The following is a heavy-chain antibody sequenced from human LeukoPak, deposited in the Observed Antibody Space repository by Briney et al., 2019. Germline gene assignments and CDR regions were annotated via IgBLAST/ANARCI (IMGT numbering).Heavy chain of an antibody. CDR2: IIPIFGTA. CDR3: ARGTTGYSYLSLDY. D-gene: IGHD5-18*01. J-gene: IGHJ4*02. Sequence: SVKVSCKASGGTFSSYAISWVRQAPGQGLEWMGGIIPIFGTANYAQKFQGRVTITADESTSTAYMELSSLRSEDTAVYYCARGTTGYSYLSLDYWCQGTLVTVSS. V-gene: IGHV1-69*13. CDR1: GGTFSSYA.